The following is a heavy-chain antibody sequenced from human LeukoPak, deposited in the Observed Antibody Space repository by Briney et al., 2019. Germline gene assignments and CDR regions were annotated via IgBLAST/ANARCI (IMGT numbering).Heavy chain of an antibody. D-gene: IGHD6-19*01. CDR1: GFTFSSYS. V-gene: IGHV3-21*01. J-gene: IGHJ4*02. CDR2: ISSSSSYI. CDR3: ARAVAGANRYFDY. Sequence: KTGGSLRLSCAASGFTFSSYSMNWVRQAPGKGLEWVSSISSSSSYIYYADSVKGRFTISRDNAKNSLYLQMNSLRAEDTAVYYCARAVAGANRYFDYWGQGTLVTVSS.